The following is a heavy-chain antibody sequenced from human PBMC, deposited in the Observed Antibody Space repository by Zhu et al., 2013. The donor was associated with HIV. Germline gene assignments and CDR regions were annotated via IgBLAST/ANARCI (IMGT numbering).Heavy chain of an antibody. CDR3: ARFGGNSGSTYYYYGMDV. CDR2: IIPIFGPA. V-gene: IGHV1-69*01. Sequence: QVQLVQSGAELKKPGSSVKVSCKAAGGTFSSYGISWVRQAPGQGLEWMGGIIPIFGPADYAQKFQGRLTITADESTTTTYMELSSLRSEDTAKYYCARFGGNSGSTYYYYGMDVWGQGTSVTVSS. D-gene: IGHD1-26*01. CDR1: GGTFSSYG. J-gene: IGHJ6*02.